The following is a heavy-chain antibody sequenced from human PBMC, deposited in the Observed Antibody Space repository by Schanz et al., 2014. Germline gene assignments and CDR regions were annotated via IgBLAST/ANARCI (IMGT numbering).Heavy chain of an antibody. CDR1: GFTFTDFA. D-gene: IGHD4-17*01. CDR2: ISGSGNTK. J-gene: IGHJ4*02. CDR3: ARARLRGDGQNVDFDY. V-gene: IGHV3-23*04. Sequence: EVQLVESGGGLVQPGGSLRLSCAASGFTFTDFAISWVRQSPGKGLEWVSFISGSGNTKHYPDSVKGRFTISRDNSKNTVYLQMNSLKPEDTAVYYCARARLRGDGQNVDFDYWGQGTLVTVST.